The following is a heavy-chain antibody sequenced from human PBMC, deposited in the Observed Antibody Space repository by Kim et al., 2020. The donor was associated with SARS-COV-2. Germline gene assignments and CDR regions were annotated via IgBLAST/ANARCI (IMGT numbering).Heavy chain of an antibody. J-gene: IGHJ5*02. CDR1: GGSFSGYY. CDR3: ARGPGYSSSWYGARNWFDP. D-gene: IGHD6-13*01. V-gene: IGHV4-34*01. CDR2: INHSGST. Sequence: SETLSLTCAVYGGSFSGYYWSWIRQPPGKGLEWIGEINHSGSTNYNPSLKSRVTISVDTSKNQFSLKLSSVTAADTAVYYCARGPGYSSSWYGARNWFDPWGPGNLVTVSA.